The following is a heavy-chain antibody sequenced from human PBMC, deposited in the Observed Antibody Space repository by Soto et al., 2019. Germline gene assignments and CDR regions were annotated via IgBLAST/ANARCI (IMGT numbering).Heavy chain of an antibody. J-gene: IGHJ6*02. Sequence: QVQLQESGPGLVKPSGTLSLTCAVSGGSISSSNWWSWVRQPPGKGLEWIGEIYHSGSTNYNPAPKSRVPLSVDKSQNQFSLKLSSVTAADTAVYYCASLSDEYGMDVWGQGTTVTVSS. D-gene: IGHD3-3*02. CDR1: GGSISSSNW. CDR2: IYHSGST. CDR3: ASLSDEYGMDV. V-gene: IGHV4-4*02.